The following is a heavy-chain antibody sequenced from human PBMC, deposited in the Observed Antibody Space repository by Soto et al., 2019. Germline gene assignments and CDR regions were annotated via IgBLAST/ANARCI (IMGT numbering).Heavy chain of an antibody. CDR1: GYTITSYD. Sequence: QVQLVQSRAEVKKPGASVKVSCKASGYTITSYDINLVRQATGQGLEWMGWMNPTSGNTGYAQKFQGRVTMTRNLSISTAYRELSSLRSEDMAVYYCARTLYGDNVDYWGQGTLVTVSS. J-gene: IGHJ4*02. CDR2: MNPTSGNT. V-gene: IGHV1-8*01. CDR3: ARTLYGDNVDY. D-gene: IGHD4-17*01.